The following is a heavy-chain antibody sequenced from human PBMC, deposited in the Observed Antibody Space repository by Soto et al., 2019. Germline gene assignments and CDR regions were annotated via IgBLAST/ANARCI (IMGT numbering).Heavy chain of an antibody. D-gene: IGHD1-26*01. CDR1: GFTFSNYV. Sequence: PGGSLRLSCAASGFTFSNYVMTWVRQAPGKGLEWVSSISGSGGSTYYADSVKGRFTISRDNSKNTLYIQMNSLRAEDTAVYYCARGQYISYWELLHSPPPEYWGQGTLVTVSS. V-gene: IGHV3-23*01. J-gene: IGHJ4*02. CDR3: ARGQYISYWELLHSPPPEY. CDR2: ISGSGGST.